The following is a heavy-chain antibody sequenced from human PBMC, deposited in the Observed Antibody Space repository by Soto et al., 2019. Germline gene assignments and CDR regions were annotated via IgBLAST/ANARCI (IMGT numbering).Heavy chain of an antibody. D-gene: IGHD6-19*01. Sequence: GASVKVSCKASGYSFTSYAMHWVRQAPGQSLEWMGWINAGNGNTKYSQKFQGRVTITRDTSASTAYMELSSLRSEDTAVYYCARDPGSGWYAYWGQGTLVTVSS. V-gene: IGHV1-3*01. J-gene: IGHJ4*02. CDR1: GYSFTSYA. CDR2: INAGNGNT. CDR3: ARDPGSGWYAY.